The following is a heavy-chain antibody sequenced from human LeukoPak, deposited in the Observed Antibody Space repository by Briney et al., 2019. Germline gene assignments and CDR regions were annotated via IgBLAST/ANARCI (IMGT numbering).Heavy chain of an antibody. CDR3: MTLYVDYAR. Sequence: PGGSLRLSCAASGLTFSGAWLSWVRQAPGKGLEGVGRIKSKNNGGTTDYAAPVNGRFSISRDDSKNTLYLQMSSLKTEDTGVYYCMTLYVDYARWGQGTLVTVSS. CDR2: IKSKNNGGTT. D-gene: IGHD4-17*01. CDR1: GLTFSGAW. V-gene: IGHV3-15*01. J-gene: IGHJ4*02.